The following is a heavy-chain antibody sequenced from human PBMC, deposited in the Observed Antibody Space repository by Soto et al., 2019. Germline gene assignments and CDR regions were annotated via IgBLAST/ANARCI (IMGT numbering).Heavy chain of an antibody. D-gene: IGHD1-1*01. CDR1: GDSINFYH. CDR2: IYYTGST. V-gene: IGHV4-59*01. J-gene: IGHJ4*02. Sequence: SETLSLTCTVSGDSINFYHWTWIRQPPGKGLEWMGYIYYTGSTNYNPSLKSRVSISVDTSKNQFSLKLSSVTAADTAVYYCARVARTGQYYFDFSGQGALVTVSS. CDR3: ARVARTGQYYFDF.